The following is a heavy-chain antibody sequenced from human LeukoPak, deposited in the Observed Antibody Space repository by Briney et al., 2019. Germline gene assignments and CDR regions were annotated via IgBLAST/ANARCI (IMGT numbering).Heavy chain of an antibody. J-gene: IGHJ4*02. CDR2: IYTSGT. CDR3: ARDSLYNFWSGYYHTTYYFDY. CDR1: GGSISSGNYY. D-gene: IGHD3-3*01. V-gene: IGHV4-61*09. Sequence: SQTLSLTCTVSGGSISSGNYYWRWVRQPAGTGLEWIGHIYTSGTTYNPSLKSRVTISVDTSKNQFSLNLSSMPAADTAVYYCARDSLYNFWSGYYHTTYYFDYWGQGTLVTVSS.